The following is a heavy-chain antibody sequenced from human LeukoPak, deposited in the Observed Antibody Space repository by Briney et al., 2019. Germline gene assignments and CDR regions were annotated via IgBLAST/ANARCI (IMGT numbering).Heavy chain of an antibody. CDR3: AKVEYYDSSGTKFDY. CDR2: ISYDGSNK. J-gene: IGHJ4*02. D-gene: IGHD3-22*01. CDR1: GFTFSSYA. Sequence: GGSLRLSCAASGFTFSSYAMHWVRQAPGKGLEWVAVISYDGSNKYYADSVKGRFTISRDNSKNTLYLQMNSLRAEDTAVYYCAKVEYYDSSGTKFDYWGQGTLVTVSS. V-gene: IGHV3-30-3*01.